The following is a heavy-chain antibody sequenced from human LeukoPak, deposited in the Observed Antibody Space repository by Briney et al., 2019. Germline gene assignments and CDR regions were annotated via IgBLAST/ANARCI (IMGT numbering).Heavy chain of an antibody. CDR2: IKSSDTST. V-gene: IGHV3-11*01. Sequence: GGSLRLSCAASGFSFSDSYMSWIRQAPGQGLEWLSYIKSSDTSTFYADSVKGRFTVSRDNAKSSLYLQMNSLRAEDTAVYYCARRGNMSSHAFDIWGQGIVVTVSS. J-gene: IGHJ3*02. CDR3: ARRGNMSSHAFDI. D-gene: IGHD2/OR15-2a*01. CDR1: GFSFSDSY.